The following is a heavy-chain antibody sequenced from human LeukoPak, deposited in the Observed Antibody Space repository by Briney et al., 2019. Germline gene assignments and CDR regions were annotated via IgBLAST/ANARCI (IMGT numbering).Heavy chain of an antibody. D-gene: IGHD1-26*01. CDR1: GYTFTSYD. CDR2: MNPNSGNT. CDR3: ARDPSGSYYGGLYYYYYGMDV. V-gene: IGHV1-8*01. J-gene: IGHJ6*02. Sequence: ASVKVSCKASGYTFTSYDINWVRQATGQGLEWMGWMNPNSGNTGYAQKFQGRVTMTRNTSISTAYMELSSLRSEDTAVYYCARDPSGSYYGGLYYYYYGMDVWGQGTTVTVSS.